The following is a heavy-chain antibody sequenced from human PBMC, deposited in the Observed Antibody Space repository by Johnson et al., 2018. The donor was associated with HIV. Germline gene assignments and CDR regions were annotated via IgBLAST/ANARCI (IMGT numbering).Heavy chain of an antibody. D-gene: IGHD1-26*01. J-gene: IGHJ3*02. Sequence: VQLVESGGGLVQPGRSLRLSCAASGFTFSSYGMHWVRQAPGKGLEWVAFIRYDGSLKHYVDSVEGRFTISRDNSKNTLYLQMNSLKTEDTAVYYCTTGGVSYYDSDAFDIWGQGTMVTVSS. CDR2: IRYDGSLK. V-gene: IGHV3-33*08. CDR1: GFTFSSYG. CDR3: TTGGVSYYDSDAFDI.